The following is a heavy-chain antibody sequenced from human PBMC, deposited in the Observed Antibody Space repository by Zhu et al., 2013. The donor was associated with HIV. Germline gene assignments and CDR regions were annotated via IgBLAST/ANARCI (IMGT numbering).Heavy chain of an antibody. CDR2: IIPIFGTT. J-gene: IGHJ4*02. V-gene: IGHV1-69*01. CDR3: ARARSEVGVGVALYDY. D-gene: IGHD3-3*01. Sequence: QVQLVQSGDEVKKPGSSVKVSCKASGGTFSTYTITWVRQAPGQGLEWMGGIIPIFGTTNYAQKFQGRVTITADQSTSTAYMELYSLMSEDTAVYDCARARSEVGVGVALYDYWGQGTLVTVSS. CDR1: GGTFSTYT.